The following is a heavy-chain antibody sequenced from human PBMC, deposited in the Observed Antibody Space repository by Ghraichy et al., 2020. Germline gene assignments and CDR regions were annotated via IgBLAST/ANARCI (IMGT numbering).Heavy chain of an antibody. CDR3: ARLCSSTIIYYYYMDV. CDR2: IYYSGST. J-gene: IGHJ6*03. D-gene: IGHD2-2*01. Sequence: SETLSLTCTVSGGSISSSSYYWGWIRQPPGKGLEWIGSIYYSGSTYYNPSLKSRVTISVDTSKNQFSLKLSSVTAADTAVYYCARLCSSTIIYYYYMDVWGKGTTVTVSS. V-gene: IGHV4-39*01. CDR1: GGSISSSSYY.